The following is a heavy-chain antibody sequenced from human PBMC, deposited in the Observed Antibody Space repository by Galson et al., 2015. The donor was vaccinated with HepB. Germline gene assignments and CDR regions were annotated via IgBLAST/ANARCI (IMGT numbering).Heavy chain of an antibody. CDR1: GFTFSSYG. J-gene: IGHJ4*02. D-gene: IGHD3-10*01. Sequence: SLRLSCAASGFTFSSYGMHWVRQAPGKGLEWVAVIWYDGSNKYYADSVKGRFTISRDNSKNTLYLQMNSLRAEDTAVYYCARDGMVRGVISYWGQGTLVTVSS. CDR3: ARDGMVRGVISY. CDR2: IWYDGSNK. V-gene: IGHV3-33*01.